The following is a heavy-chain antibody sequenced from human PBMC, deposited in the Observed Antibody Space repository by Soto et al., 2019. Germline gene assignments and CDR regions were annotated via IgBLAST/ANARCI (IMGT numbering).Heavy chain of an antibody. D-gene: IGHD3-22*01. V-gene: IGHV5-51*01. CDR1: GYRFTSYW. Sequence: GESLKISCKGSGYRFTSYWIAWVRQMPGKGLEWMGIIYPDDSDTRYSPSFQGQVTISADKSISTAYLQWSSLKASDTAIYYCARQSREVITVRNWFAPWGQGTLVTXSS. CDR3: ARQSREVITVRNWFAP. CDR2: IYPDDSDT. J-gene: IGHJ5*02.